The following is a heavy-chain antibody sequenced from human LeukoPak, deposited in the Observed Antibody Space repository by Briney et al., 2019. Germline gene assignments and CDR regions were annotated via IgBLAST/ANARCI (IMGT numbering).Heavy chain of an antibody. CDR1: GGSISSSSYY. J-gene: IGHJ5*02. D-gene: IGHD6-19*01. CDR2: IYYSGST. CDR3: ARHRRYSSGRGFVVWFDP. V-gene: IGHV4-39*01. Sequence: PSGTLSLTCTVSGGSISSSSYYWGWIRQPPGKGLEWIGSIYYSGSTYYNPSLKSRVTISVDTSKNQFSLKLSSVTAADTAVYYCARHRRYSSGRGFVVWFDPWGQGTLVTVSS.